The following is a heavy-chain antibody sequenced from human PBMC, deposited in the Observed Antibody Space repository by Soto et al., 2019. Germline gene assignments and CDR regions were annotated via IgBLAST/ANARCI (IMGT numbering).Heavy chain of an antibody. CDR3: ARDPSPYTSGWYGIDF. D-gene: IGHD6-19*01. CDR1: GFTFSNHG. V-gene: IGHV3-33*01. J-gene: IGHJ4*01. CDR2: IRYDGTNT. Sequence: QVKLVESGGGVVQPGRSLRLSCAASGFTFSNHGMHWVRQAPGKGLEWVTVIRYDGTNTFYADSVKGRFTISRDISENTVFLQMNSLRADDSAVYYCARDPSPYTSGWYGIDFWGLGTLVTVSS.